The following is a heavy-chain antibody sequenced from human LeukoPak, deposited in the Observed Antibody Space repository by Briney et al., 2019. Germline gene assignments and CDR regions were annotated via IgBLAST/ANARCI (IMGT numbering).Heavy chain of an antibody. CDR2: INPDGSAK. D-gene: IGHD1-14*01. J-gene: IGHJ4*02. CDR3: ASWRSGGNS. V-gene: IGHV3-7*01. Sequence: GGSLRLSCEASGFTLSTYWMNWVRQVPGKGLEWVANINPDGSAKRYVDSVKGRFTIARDNADNSLSLQMNSLRAEDTAVYYCASWRSGGNSWGQGTLVNVSS. CDR1: GFTLSTYW.